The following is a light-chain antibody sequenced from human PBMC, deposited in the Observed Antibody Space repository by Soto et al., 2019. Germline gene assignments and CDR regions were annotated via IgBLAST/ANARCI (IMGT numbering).Light chain of an antibody. J-gene: IGKJ5*01. CDR2: EAS. V-gene: IGKV1-9*01. CDR1: HYISTY. CDR3: QQLNTLPFT. Sequence: IQLTQYPSLLSSSVGDRVTITCRASHYISTYLAWYQKKPGKAPKLMIYEASTLQSGVPSRFSGSGSGTEFTLTISGLLPEDFATYHCQQLNTLPFTFGQGTRLEIK.